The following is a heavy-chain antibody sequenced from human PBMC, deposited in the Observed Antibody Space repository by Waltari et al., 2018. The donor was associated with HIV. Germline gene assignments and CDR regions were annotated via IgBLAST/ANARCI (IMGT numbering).Heavy chain of an antibody. D-gene: IGHD4-17*01. CDR2: IYYSGST. V-gene: IGHV4-59*01. CDR3: AREDQGDYAYYGMDV. Sequence: QVQLQESGPGLVKPSETLSLTCTVSGGSISSYYWSWIRQPPGKGLEWIGYIYYSGSTNYNPSLKSRVTISVDTSKNQFSLKLSSVTAADTAVYYCAREDQGDYAYYGMDVWGQGTTVTVSS. CDR1: GGSISSYY. J-gene: IGHJ6*02.